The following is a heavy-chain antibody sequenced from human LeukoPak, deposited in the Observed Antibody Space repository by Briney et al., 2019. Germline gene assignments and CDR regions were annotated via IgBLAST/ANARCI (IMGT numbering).Heavy chain of an antibody. D-gene: IGHD1-26*01. J-gene: IGHJ4*02. CDR1: RFTFSSYA. V-gene: IGHV3-23*01. Sequence: GGSLRLSCAASRFTFSSYAMSWVREARGKGLEWVSAISGRGGSTYYADSVKGRFTISRDNSKNTLYLKMNSLRAEDTAVYYCAKGWEPILAYYFDYWGQGTLVTVSS. CDR3: AKGWEPILAYYFDY. CDR2: ISGRGGST.